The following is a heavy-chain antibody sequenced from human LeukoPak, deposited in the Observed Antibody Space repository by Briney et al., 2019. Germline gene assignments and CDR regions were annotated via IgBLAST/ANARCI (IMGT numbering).Heavy chain of an antibody. CDR3: TRDRGAYNLYDY. D-gene: IGHD1-1*01. J-gene: IGHJ4*02. V-gene: IGHV3-49*03. Sequence: GGSLRLSCTASGFTFGDYAMSWIRQAPGKGLEWVGFIRSKAYGETADYAASVKGRFTISRDDSKAIAYLRMSSLKTEDTAVYHCTRDRGAYNLYDYWGQGTLVTVSS. CDR1: GFTFGDYA. CDR2: IRSKAYGETA.